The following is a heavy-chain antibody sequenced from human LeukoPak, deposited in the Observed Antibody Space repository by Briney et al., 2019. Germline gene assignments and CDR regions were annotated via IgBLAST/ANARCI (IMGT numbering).Heavy chain of an antibody. Sequence: ASVKVSCKASGYTFTSYYMHWVRQAPGQGLEWMGIINPSGGSTSYAQKFQGRVTMTRDTSTSTVYMELSSLRSEDTAVYYCARGGYYDSSGYYGAFDIWGQGTMVTVSS. CDR1: GYTFTSYY. CDR2: INPSGGST. J-gene: IGHJ3*02. CDR3: ARGGYYDSSGYYGAFDI. V-gene: IGHV1-46*01. D-gene: IGHD3-22*01.